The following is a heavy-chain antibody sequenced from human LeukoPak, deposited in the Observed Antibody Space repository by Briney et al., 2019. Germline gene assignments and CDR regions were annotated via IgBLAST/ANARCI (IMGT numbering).Heavy chain of an antibody. CDR2: ISGSGGST. CDR1: GFTFSSYA. V-gene: IGHV3-23*01. CDR3: AKDGSSSPHFDY. J-gene: IGHJ4*02. Sequence: PGGSLRLSCAASGFTFSSYAMSWVRQAPGKGLEWVSAISGSGGSTYYADSVKGRFTISRDNSKNTLYLQMNSLRAEDTAVYYSAKDGSSSPHFDYWGQGTLVTVSS. D-gene: IGHD6-6*01.